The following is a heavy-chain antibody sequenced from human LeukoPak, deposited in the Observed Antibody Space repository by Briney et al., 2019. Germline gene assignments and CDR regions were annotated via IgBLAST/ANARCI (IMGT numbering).Heavy chain of an antibody. CDR3: ARDPGYYDSSGYPLHYFDY. D-gene: IGHD3-22*01. V-gene: IGHV4-59*01. J-gene: IGHJ4*02. Sequence: SETLSLTCTVSGGSISSYYWSWIRQPPGKGLEWIGYIYYSGSTNYNPSLKSRVTISVDTSKNQFSLKLSSVTAADTAVYYCARDPGYYDSSGYPLHYFDYWGQGTLVTVSS. CDR1: GGSISSYY. CDR2: IYYSGST.